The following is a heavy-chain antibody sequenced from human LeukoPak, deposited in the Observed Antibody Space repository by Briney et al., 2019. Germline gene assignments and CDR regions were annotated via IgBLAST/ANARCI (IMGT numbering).Heavy chain of an antibody. CDR3: AKVLADAYYYDSSGLGSHVHGAFDI. V-gene: IGHV3-9*01. CDR2: ISWNSGSI. CDR1: GFTFDDYA. J-gene: IGHJ3*02. D-gene: IGHD3-22*01. Sequence: GGSLRLSCAASGFTFDDYAMHWVRQAPGKGLEWVSGISWNSGSIGYADSVKGRFTISRDNAKNSLYLQMNSLRAEDTALYYCAKVLADAYYYDSSGLGSHVHGAFDIWGQGTMVTVSS.